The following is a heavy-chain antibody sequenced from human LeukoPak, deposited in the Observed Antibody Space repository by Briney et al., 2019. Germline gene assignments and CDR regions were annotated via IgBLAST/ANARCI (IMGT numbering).Heavy chain of an antibody. V-gene: IGHV3-23*01. J-gene: IGHJ5*02. CDR1: GFTFSSYT. CDR2: ISGSGGST. CDR3: ASAPLYSRFDP. Sequence: PGGSLRLSCAASGFTFSSYTMNWVRQAPGKGLEWVSAISGSGGSTYYADSVKGRLTISRDNSKNTLYLQMNSLRAEDTAVYYCASAPLYSRFDPWGQGTLVTVSS. D-gene: IGHD2-8*01.